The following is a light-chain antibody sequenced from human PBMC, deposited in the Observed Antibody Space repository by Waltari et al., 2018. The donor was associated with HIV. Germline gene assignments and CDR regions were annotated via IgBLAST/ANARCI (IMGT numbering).Light chain of an antibody. CDR3: QQLDSYTQIT. J-gene: IGKJ4*01. CDR1: QAISSY. CDR2: AAS. Sequence: DIQLTQSPSFLSASVGDRVTITCRASQAISSYLAWNQQKPGKAPKLLIYAASTLQSGVPSRFSGSGSGTEFTLTIGSLQPEDFATYYCQQLDSYTQITFGGGTKVEMK. V-gene: IGKV1-9*01.